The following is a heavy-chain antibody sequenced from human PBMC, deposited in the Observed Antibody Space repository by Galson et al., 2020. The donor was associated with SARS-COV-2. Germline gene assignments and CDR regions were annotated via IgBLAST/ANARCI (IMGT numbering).Heavy chain of an antibody. CDR1: GFTFSSYS. CDR2: ISSSSSYI. J-gene: IGHJ3*02. D-gene: IGHD3-10*01. CDR3: ARVSSLKLWFGELPDSPPAFDI. Sequence: GESLKISCAASGFTFSSYSMNWVRQAPGKGLEWVSSISSSSSYIYYADSVKGRFTISRDNAKNSLYLQMNSLRAEDTAVYYCARVSSLKLWFGELPDSPPAFDIWGQGTMVTVSS. V-gene: IGHV3-21*01.